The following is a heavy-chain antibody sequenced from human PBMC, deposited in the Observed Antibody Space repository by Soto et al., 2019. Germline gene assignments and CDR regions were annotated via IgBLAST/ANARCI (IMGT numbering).Heavy chain of an antibody. CDR3: AAPRDEYGSGVSWFTYGMDI. V-gene: IGHV3-23*01. CDR1: GFTFSNYT. D-gene: IGHD3-10*01. J-gene: IGHJ6*02. Sequence: GGSLRLSCLASGFTFSNYTMTWVRHVPGRGLEWVASLDGAGGSTYYADSVRGRFTISRDNSQNTLFLQMKRLTVDDTAIYYCAAPRDEYGSGVSWFTYGMDIWGQGTTVTVSS. CDR2: LDGAGGST.